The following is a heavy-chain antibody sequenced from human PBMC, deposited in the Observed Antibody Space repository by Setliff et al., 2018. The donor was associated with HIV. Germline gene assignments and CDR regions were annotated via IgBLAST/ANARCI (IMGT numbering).Heavy chain of an antibody. CDR2: ISAYNGNT. J-gene: IGHJ4*02. CDR3: ARIGYSGYDFAYGLDC. V-gene: IGHV1-18*01. D-gene: IGHD5-12*01. Sequence: ASVKVSCKASGYTFTSYGISWVRQAPGQGLEWMGWISAYNGNTNYAQKLQGRVTMTTDTSTSTAYMELRSLRSDDTAVYYCARIGYSGYDFAYGLDCWGQGTLVTVSS. CDR1: GYTFTSYG.